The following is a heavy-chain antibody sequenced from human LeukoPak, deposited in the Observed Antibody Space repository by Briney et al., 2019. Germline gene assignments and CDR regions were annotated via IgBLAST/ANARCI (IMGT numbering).Heavy chain of an antibody. J-gene: IGHJ3*02. CDR1: GGSISSSTYY. CDR3: ARVGYDSSGYSSGAFDI. Sequence: SETLSLTCTVPGGSISSSTYYWGWIRQPPGKGLEWIGSMYYSGRTYYNPSLNSRVSISVDTSKHQFSLKLTSVTAADKAVYYCARVGYDSSGYSSGAFDIWGQGKMVTVSS. CDR2: MYYSGRT. V-gene: IGHV4-39*07. D-gene: IGHD3-22*01.